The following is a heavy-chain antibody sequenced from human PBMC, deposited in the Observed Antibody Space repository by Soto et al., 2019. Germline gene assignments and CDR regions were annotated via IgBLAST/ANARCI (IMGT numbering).Heavy chain of an antibody. CDR2: ISGTGAST. Sequence: EVQLLESGGGLVQPGGSLRLSCAASGFTFSSYGMSWVRQAPGKGLEWVSGISGTGASTYYADSVKGRFTISRHNPKNPLYLQINSLRAEDTAVYYCAKVGRYSSSRGYFDYWGQGTLVTVSS. CDR3: AKVGRYSSSRGYFDY. CDR1: GFTFSSYG. D-gene: IGHD6-13*01. J-gene: IGHJ4*02. V-gene: IGHV3-23*01.